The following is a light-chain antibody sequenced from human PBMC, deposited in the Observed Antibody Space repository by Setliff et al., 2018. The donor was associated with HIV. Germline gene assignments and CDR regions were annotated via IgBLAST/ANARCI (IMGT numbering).Light chain of an antibody. J-gene: IGLJ2*01. V-gene: IGLV2-14*01. CDR2: EAS. CDR1: SSDIGRYNY. Sequence: ALAQPASVSGSPGQSITISCTGASSDIGRYNYVSWYQQHPGKAPKLMIYEASNRPSGVSNRFSGSKSGNTASLTISGLQAEDEADYYCTSYSSITTLVFGGGTKVTV. CDR3: TSYSSITTLV.